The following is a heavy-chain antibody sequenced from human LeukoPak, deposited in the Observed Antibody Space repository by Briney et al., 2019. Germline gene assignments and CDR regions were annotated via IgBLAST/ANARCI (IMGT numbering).Heavy chain of an antibody. D-gene: IGHD6-19*01. CDR2: IRGGGPST. CDR1: ALSLTKPA. V-gene: IGHV3-23*01. Sequence: PGRCLTLSRAPAALSLTKPAMSWVRHAGGNGIEWVLGIRGGGPSTTHAGSVKGRFTITRDNSKNTLYLQMNSLRADDTAVYYCAKDMNAWRDGSGLGDYFDYWGQGTLVTVSA. CDR3: AKDMNAWRDGSGLGDYFDY. J-gene: IGHJ4*02.